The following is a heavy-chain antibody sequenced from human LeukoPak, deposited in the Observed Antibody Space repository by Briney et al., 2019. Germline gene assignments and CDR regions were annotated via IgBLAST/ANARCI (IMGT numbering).Heavy chain of an antibody. CDR1: GFTFSSYS. Sequence: GGSLRLSCAASGFTFSSYSMNWVRQAPGKGLEWVSSISSSSSYIYYADSVKGRFTISRDNSKNTLYLQMNSLRAEDTAVYYCAKGSGWYVWGQGTLVTVSS. J-gene: IGHJ4*02. CDR2: ISSSSSYI. V-gene: IGHV3-21*04. CDR3: AKGSGWYV. D-gene: IGHD6-19*01.